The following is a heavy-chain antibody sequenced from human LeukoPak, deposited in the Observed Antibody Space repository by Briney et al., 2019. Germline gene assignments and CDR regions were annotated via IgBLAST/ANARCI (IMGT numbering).Heavy chain of an antibody. Sequence: QAGGSLRLSCVASGIAFASHAMSWVRQAPGKGLEWVSAISGSGGSTYYADSVKGRFTISRDNSKNTLYLQMNSLRAEDTAVYYCAKDKTLYCSSTSCYTPFDYWGQGTLVTVSS. V-gene: IGHV3-23*01. CDR2: ISGSGGST. J-gene: IGHJ4*02. CDR1: GIAFASHA. D-gene: IGHD2-2*02. CDR3: AKDKTLYCSSTSCYTPFDY.